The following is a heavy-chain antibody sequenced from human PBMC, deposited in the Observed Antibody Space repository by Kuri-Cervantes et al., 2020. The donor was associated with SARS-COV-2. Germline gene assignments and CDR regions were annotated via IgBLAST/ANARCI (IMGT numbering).Heavy chain of an antibody. J-gene: IGHJ4*02. CDR1: GFTFSDY. D-gene: IGHD1-1*01. V-gene: IGHV3-74*01. Sequence: GGSLRLSCAASGFTFSDYMSWIRQAPGKGLVWVSRINPDGSYTNNADSVKGRFTLSRDNAKNMLFLQMSSLRAEDTAVYYCVRDGDHWNFDYWGQGTLVTVSS. CDR3: VRDGDHWNFDY. CDR2: INPDGSYT.